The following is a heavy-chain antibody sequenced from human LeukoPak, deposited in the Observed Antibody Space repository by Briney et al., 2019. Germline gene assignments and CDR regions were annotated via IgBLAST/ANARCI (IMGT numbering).Heavy chain of an antibody. V-gene: IGHV3-20*04. CDR2: INWNGGST. Sequence: GGSLRLSCAASGFTFSSYWMSWVRHAPGKGLEWVSGINWNGGSTAYVDSVKGRFTISRDNAKNSLYLQMNSLRAEDTALYYCAREVEYSSSRAATGWFDPWGQGTLVTVSS. J-gene: IGHJ5*02. CDR1: GFTFSSYW. CDR3: AREVEYSSSRAATGWFDP. D-gene: IGHD6-13*01.